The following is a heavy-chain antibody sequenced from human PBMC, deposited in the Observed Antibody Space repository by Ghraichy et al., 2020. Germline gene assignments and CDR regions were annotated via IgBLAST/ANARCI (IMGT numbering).Heavy chain of an antibody. J-gene: IGHJ4*02. D-gene: IGHD4-11*01. CDR2: ISSRSDYI. Sequence: GGSLRLSCAASGFTFSSYSMNWVRQAPGKGLEWVSSISSRSDYIYYADSLKGRFTVSRDNADNSLFLQINSLRVEDTAVYYCATTADYLYFDYWGQGTLVTVSS. CDR3: ATTADYLYFDY. V-gene: IGHV3-21*01. CDR1: GFTFSSYS.